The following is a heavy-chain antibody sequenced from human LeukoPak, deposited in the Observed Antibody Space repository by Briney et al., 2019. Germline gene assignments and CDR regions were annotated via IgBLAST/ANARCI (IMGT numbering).Heavy chain of an antibody. CDR1: GYIFTSYW. Sequence: GESLKISCKGSGYIFTSYWIGWVRQMPGKGLEWMGIIYPGDSDTRYSPSFQGQVTISADKSISTAYLQWSSLKASDTAMYYCASLRVDSSGWPDVSNWGQGTLVTVSS. J-gene: IGHJ4*02. CDR3: ASLRVDSSGWPDVSN. V-gene: IGHV5-51*01. CDR2: IYPGDSDT. D-gene: IGHD6-19*01.